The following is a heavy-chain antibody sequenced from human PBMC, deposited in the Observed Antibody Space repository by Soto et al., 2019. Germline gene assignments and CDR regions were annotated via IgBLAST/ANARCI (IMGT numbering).Heavy chain of an antibody. J-gene: IGHJ6*01. V-gene: IGHV3-30*04. CDR1: VFIFSNYI. D-gene: IGHD2-15*01. CDR2: ITYDGRDK. CDR3: ARSGLYCSGGRCFSDYNGLEV. Sequence: VGSLRLSCASSVFIFSNYILYCVRHSPGMGLEWVASITYDGRDKYYADSVKGRFTISRDNSRNTLYLQMNSLRGDDTALYYCARSGLYCSGGRCFSDYNGLEVWGQGTTVIVS.